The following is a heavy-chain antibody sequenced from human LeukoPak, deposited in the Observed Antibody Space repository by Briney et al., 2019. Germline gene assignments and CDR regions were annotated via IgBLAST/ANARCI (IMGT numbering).Heavy chain of an antibody. CDR2: ISGIGGRT. J-gene: IGHJ4*02. CDR3: AKEGLDYYGSGSLDY. D-gene: IGHD3-10*01. Sequence: PGRSLRLSCAASGFTFSSYAMSWIRQAPGKGLEWVSAISGIGGRTYYADSVKGRFTISRDNSKKTLYLQMNSLRAEDTAVYYCAKEGLDYYGSGSLDYWGQGTLVTVSS. V-gene: IGHV3-23*01. CDR1: GFTFSSYA.